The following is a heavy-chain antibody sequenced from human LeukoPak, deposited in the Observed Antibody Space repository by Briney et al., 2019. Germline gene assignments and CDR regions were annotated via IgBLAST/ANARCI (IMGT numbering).Heavy chain of an antibody. CDR1: GFTFSSYA. D-gene: IGHD3-22*01. Sequence: GGSLRLSCAASGFTFSSYAMHWVRQAPGKGLEWVAVISYDGGNKYYADSVKGRFTISRDNSKNTLYLQMNSLRAEDTAVYYCARVHYYDSSGPDYWGQGTLVTVSS. CDR2: ISYDGGNK. V-gene: IGHV3-30-3*01. J-gene: IGHJ4*02. CDR3: ARVHYYDSSGPDY.